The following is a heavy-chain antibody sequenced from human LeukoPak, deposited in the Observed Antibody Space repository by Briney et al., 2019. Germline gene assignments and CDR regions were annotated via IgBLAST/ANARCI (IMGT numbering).Heavy chain of an antibody. J-gene: IGHJ4*02. CDR3: ARRTRGYSYGSLDY. Sequence: SETLSLTCTVSGGSISSSSYYWGWIRQPPGKGLEWIGSIYYSGSTYYNPSLKSRVTISVDTSKNQFSLKLSSVTAADTAVYYRARRTRGYSYGSLDYWGQGTLVTVSS. CDR2: IYYSGST. D-gene: IGHD5-18*01. V-gene: IGHV4-39*01. CDR1: GGSISSSSYY.